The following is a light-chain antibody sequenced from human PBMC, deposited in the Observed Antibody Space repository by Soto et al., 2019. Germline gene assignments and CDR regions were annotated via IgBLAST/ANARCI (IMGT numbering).Light chain of an antibody. Sequence: QSALTQPRSVSGSPGQSVTISCTGTSSDVGAYKYVSWYQQHPGKAPKLIIYDVTKRPSGVPDRFSGSKSGNTAFLTVSGLQTEDEADYYCCSYAGSYTVIFGGGTKVTVL. CDR2: DVT. J-gene: IGLJ2*01. CDR3: CSYAGSYTVI. V-gene: IGLV2-11*01. CDR1: SSDVGAYKY.